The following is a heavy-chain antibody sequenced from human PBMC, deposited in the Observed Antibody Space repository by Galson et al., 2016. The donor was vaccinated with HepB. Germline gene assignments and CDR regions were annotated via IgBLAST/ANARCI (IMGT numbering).Heavy chain of an antibody. J-gene: IGHJ4*02. CDR2: ISGTGTSI. CDR3: ATISGASPLG. Sequence: SLRLSCAASTFNVIDYYMTWIRQAPGKGLEWVASISGTGTSIYYADSVKGRFTISRDNTKNSLYLQMDSLGAEDTAMYYCATISGASPLGWGQGTLVTVSS. CDR1: TFNVIDYY. V-gene: IGHV3-11*01. D-gene: IGHD2-15*01.